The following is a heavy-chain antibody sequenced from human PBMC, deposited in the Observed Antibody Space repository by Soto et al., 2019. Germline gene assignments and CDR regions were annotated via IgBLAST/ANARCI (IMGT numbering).Heavy chain of an antibody. CDR3: ARRLIGNWNRGHALDF. Sequence: QLQLQESGPGLVKPAETLSLKCAVSGGSVSSGNYFWGWIRQPPGKGLEWIGNIYYNGDTYYSPSLKSPVTMSVDTGPNQFSLRLTSVTAADAAVYYCARRLIGNWNRGHALDFWGQGTLVTVSS. J-gene: IGHJ3*01. D-gene: IGHD1-20*01. V-gene: IGHV4-39*01. CDR2: IYYNGDT. CDR1: GGSVSSGNYF.